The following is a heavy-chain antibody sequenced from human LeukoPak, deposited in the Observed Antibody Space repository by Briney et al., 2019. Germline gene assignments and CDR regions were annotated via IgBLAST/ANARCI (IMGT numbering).Heavy chain of an antibody. V-gene: IGHV4-34*01. CDR2: INHSGST. D-gene: IGHD2-21*01. J-gene: IGHJ4*02. Sequence: SETLSLTCAVYGGSFSGYYWSWIRQPPGKGPEWIGEINHSGSTNYNPSLKSRVTISVDTSKNQFSLKLSSVTAADTAVYYCARVWDCGGDCYSYFDYWGQGTLVTVSS. CDR3: ARVWDCGGDCYSYFDY. CDR1: GGSFSGYY.